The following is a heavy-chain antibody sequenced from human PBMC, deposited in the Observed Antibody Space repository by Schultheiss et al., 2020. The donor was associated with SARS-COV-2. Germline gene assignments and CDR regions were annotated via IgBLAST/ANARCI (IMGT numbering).Heavy chain of an antibody. J-gene: IGHJ4*02. CDR1: GGSFSGDS. D-gene: IGHD1-26*01. V-gene: IGHV4-34*01. CDR2: SHCTRSA. CDR3: ARGRLIVGATRRNYFDY. Sequence: SETLSLTCAVYGGSFSGDSWSWLRQPPGTGLKWIGESHCTRSANCNPSLKSRVSISLGTSKNHFSLRLSSVTAADTAVYYCARGRLIVGATRRNYFDYWGQGTLVTVSS.